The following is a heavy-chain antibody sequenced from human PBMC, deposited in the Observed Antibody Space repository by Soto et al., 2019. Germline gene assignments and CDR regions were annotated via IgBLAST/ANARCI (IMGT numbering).Heavy chain of an antibody. CDR3: ARDASNYVDT. V-gene: IGHV3-30*03. CDR2: ISYDGSNK. Sequence: PGGSLRLSCAASGFTFSSYGMHWVRQAPGKGLEWVAVISYDGSNKYYADSVKGRFTVSRDNAKSTLYLQMNSLRAEDTAVYYFARDASNYVDTWGQGTLVTVSS. J-gene: IGHJ4*02. D-gene: IGHD4-4*01. CDR1: GFTFSSYG.